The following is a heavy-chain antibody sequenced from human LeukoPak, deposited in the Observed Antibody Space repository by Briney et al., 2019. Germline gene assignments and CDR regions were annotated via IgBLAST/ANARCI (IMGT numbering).Heavy chain of an antibody. V-gene: IGHV4-4*02. Sequence: SETLSLTCAVSGGSIRSSNWWSWVRQPPGKGLEWIGEINHSGSTNYNSSLKSRVTISVDTSKNQFSLKVSSVTAADTTVYYCARESPRYCSGGSCYFKMTLDIWGQGTMVTVSS. CDR2: INHSGST. CDR1: GGSIRSSNW. CDR3: ARESPRYCSGGSCYFKMTLDI. J-gene: IGHJ3*02. D-gene: IGHD2-15*01.